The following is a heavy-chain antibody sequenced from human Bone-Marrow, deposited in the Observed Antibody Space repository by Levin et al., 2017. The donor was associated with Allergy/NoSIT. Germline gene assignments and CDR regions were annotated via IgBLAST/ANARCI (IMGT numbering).Heavy chain of an antibody. CDR1: GFTFDDYA. J-gene: IGHJ4*02. D-gene: IGHD2-2*01. CDR3: AKVSPVVPAAFLSWL. V-gene: IGHV3-9*01. CDR2: ISWNSGSI. Sequence: PGGSLRLSCAASGFTFDDYAMHWVRQAPGKGLEWVSGISWNSGSIGYADSVKGRFTISRDNAKNSLYLQMNSLRAEDTALYYCAKVSPVVPAAFLSWLWGQGTLVTVSS.